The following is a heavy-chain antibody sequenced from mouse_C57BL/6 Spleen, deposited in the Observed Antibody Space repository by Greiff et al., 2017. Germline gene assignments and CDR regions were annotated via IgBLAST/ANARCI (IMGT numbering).Heavy chain of an antibody. CDR3: ARHDRGNGYFDV. V-gene: IGHV5-2*01. J-gene: IGHJ1*03. D-gene: IGHD1-1*02. CDR2: INSDGGST. Sequence: EVKLVESGGGLVKPGESLTLSCESNEYEFPSHDMSWVSNTPEKRLELVAAINSDGGSTYYPDTMVRRFTISRDNTKKTLYLQMSSLRSEDTALYYCARHDRGNGYFDVWGTGTTVTVSS. CDR1: EYEFPSHD.